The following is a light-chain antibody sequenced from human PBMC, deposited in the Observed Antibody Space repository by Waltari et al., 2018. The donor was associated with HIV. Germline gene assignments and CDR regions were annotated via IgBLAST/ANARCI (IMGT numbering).Light chain of an antibody. CDR2: DAS. CDR1: QTVSSNY. CDR3: QQYDTSPT. Sequence: IVLTQSPGTLSLSPSERATLSCRASQTVSSNYLAWYQQKPGQAPTLLIYDASSRATGIPDRFSGSGSGTDFTLTINRLEPEDFAVYYCQQYDTSPTFGPGTKVDI. J-gene: IGKJ3*01. V-gene: IGKV3-20*01.